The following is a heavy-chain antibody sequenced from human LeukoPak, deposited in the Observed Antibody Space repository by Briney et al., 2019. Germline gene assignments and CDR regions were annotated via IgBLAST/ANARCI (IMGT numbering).Heavy chain of an antibody. V-gene: IGHV4-61*01. D-gene: IGHD1-26*01. J-gene: IGHJ4*02. CDR3: AGGGSYFGN. CDR1: GGSVNSGSYY. CDR2: IYYSGST. Sequence: SETLSLTCTVSGGSVNSGSYYWSWIRQPPGKGLEWIGYIYYSGSTNHNPSLKSRVTISVDTSKNQFSLQLSSVTAADTAVYYCAGGGSYFGNWGQGTLVTVSS.